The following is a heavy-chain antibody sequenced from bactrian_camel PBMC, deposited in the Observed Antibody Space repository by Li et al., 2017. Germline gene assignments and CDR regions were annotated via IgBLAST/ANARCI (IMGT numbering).Heavy chain of an antibody. J-gene: IGHJ4*01. V-gene: IGHV3S1*01. CDR1: GYTYSSYC. Sequence: HVQLVESGGGSVQAGGSLRLSCAASGYTYSSYCMGWFRQAPGKVREGVGTIYTVVGTPYYAASVKGRFTISQDNAKNTVDLQMNSLKPEDTARYYCAKGVLAHADGTGHRIRGQGTQVTVS. CDR2: IYTVVGTP. D-gene: IGHD3*01.